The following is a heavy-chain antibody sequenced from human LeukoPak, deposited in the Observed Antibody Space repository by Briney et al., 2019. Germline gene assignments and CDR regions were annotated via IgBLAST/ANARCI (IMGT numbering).Heavy chain of an antibody. CDR3: ARRGRSSSPDY. J-gene: IGHJ4*02. CDR2: INHSGST. V-gene: IGHV4-34*01. D-gene: IGHD6-6*01. CDR1: GGSFSGYY. Sequence: PSETLSLTCAVYGGSFSGYYWSWIRQPPGKGLEWIGEINHSGSTDYNPSLKSRVTISVDTSKNQFSLKLSSVTAADTAVYYCARRGRSSSPDYWGQGTLVTVSS.